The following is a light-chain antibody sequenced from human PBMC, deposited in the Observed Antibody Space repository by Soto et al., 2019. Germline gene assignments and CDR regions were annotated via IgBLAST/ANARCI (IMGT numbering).Light chain of an antibody. V-gene: IGKV1-39*01. CDR1: QHIARY. CDR3: QQSFSAPWK. CDR2: AAS. J-gene: IGKJ1*01. Sequence: DFPMTPSQSSLSASVGDRVTITCRASQHIARYLNWYQQKPGKAPQFLIYAASTLQSGVPSRFSGSGSGTEFTLTIDSLQPEDVATYFCQQSFSAPWKLGHGAKVEVK.